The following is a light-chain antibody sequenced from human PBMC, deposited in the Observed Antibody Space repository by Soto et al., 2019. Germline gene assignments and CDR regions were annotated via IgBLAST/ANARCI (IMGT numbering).Light chain of an antibody. CDR3: QQYNKYSQT. J-gene: IGKJ1*01. CDR2: DAS. CDR1: QSISSW. Sequence: DIQMSQSPSTLSPSVGDRVTITCRASQSISSWLAWYQQKPGKAPKLLIYDASSLESGVPSRFSGSGSGTEFTLTISSLQPDDFATYYCQQYNKYSQTFGQGTKVDI. V-gene: IGKV1-5*01.